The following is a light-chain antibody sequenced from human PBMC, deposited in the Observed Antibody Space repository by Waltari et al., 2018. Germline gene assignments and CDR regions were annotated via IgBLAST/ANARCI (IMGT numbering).Light chain of an antibody. Sequence: EIVMTQSPATLSVSPGERATLSCSASQRVSSNLAWYQQKQGQAPRPLIYGASTSATGIPARFSGSGSGTEFTLTISSMQSEDFAVYYCQQYNNWPPLFGGGTKVEIK. CDR1: QRVSSN. CDR2: GAS. CDR3: QQYNNWPPL. J-gene: IGKJ4*01. V-gene: IGKV3-15*01.